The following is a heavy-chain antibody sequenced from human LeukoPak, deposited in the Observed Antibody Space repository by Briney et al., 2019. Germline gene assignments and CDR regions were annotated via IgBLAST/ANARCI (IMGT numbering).Heavy chain of an antibody. V-gene: IGHV3-7*02. CDR3: ASHYGDYSFFDY. D-gene: IGHD4-17*01. CDR2: IKQDGSEK. CDR1: GFTFSSDW. J-gene: IGHJ4*02. Sequence: PGGSLRLSCAASGFTFSSDWMSWVRQAPGKGLEGVANIKQDGSEKYYVDSLKGRFTISRDNAKNSLYLQMNSLRAEDTAVYYCASHYGDYSFFDYWGQGTLVTVSS.